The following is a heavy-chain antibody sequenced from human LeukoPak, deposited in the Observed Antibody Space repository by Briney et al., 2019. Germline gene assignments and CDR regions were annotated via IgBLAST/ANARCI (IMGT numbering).Heavy chain of an antibody. CDR3: ARDLKIGGQLVRGGGPFDY. CDR2: ISSSSSYI. Sequence: TGGPLRLSCAASGFTFSSYSMNWVRQAPGKGLEWVSSISSSSSYIYYADSVKGRFTISRDNAKNSLYLQMNRLRAEDTAVYYCARDLKIGGQLVRGGGPFDYWGQGTLVTVSS. CDR1: GFTFSSYS. V-gene: IGHV3-21*01. D-gene: IGHD6-6*01. J-gene: IGHJ4*02.